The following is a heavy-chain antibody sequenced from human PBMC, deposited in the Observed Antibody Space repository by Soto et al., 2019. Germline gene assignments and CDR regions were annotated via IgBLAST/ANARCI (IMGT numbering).Heavy chain of an antibody. CDR3: ASGFCSGYYWYYYYGMDV. CDR1: GYSFTSYW. J-gene: IGHJ6*02. Sequence: PGESLKISCKGSGYSFTSYWISWVRQMPGKGLEWMGRIDPSDSYTNYSPSFQGHVTISADKSISTAYLQWSSLKASDTAMYYCASGFCSGYYWYYYYGMDVWGQGTTVTVSS. D-gene: IGHD3-3*01. CDR2: IDPSDSYT. V-gene: IGHV5-10-1*01.